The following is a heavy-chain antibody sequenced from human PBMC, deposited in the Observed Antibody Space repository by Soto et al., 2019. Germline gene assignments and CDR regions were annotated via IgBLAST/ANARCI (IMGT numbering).Heavy chain of an antibody. Sequence: QITLKESGPTLVKPTQTLTLTCTFSGFSLSTSGVGVGWIRQPPGKALEWLALIYWDDDKRYSPSLKSRLTNTKDTSKNQVVLTMTNIDPVDTATYYCAHTIAAAGTFAYWGQGTLVTVSS. D-gene: IGHD6-13*01. J-gene: IGHJ4*02. CDR3: AHTIAAAGTFAY. CDR1: GFSLSTSGVG. V-gene: IGHV2-5*02. CDR2: IYWDDDK.